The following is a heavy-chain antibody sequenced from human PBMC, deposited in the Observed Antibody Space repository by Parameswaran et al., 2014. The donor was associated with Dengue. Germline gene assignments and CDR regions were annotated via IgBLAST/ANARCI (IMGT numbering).Heavy chain of an antibody. CDR3: ARGGSGSYYIGGGLYYYGMDV. CDR2: IIPIFGTA. J-gene: IGHJ6*02. Sequence: WVRQAPGQGLEWMGGIIPIFGTANYAQKFQGRVTITADESTSTAYMELSSLRSEDTAVYYCARGGSGSYYIGGGLYYYGMDVWGQGTTVTVSS. V-gene: IGHV1-69*01. D-gene: IGHD3-10*01.